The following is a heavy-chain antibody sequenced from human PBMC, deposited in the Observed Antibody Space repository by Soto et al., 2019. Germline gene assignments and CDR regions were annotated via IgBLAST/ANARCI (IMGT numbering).Heavy chain of an antibody. CDR1: GYSVTTDL. CDR3: ATMDGACSN. Sequence: PGKSLNISGERSGYSVTTDLICWVRQVPGKGLEWMGIIFPGDSETRYSPSFQGQVTISADKSINTAYLQWSSLKASDNARDYCATMDGACSNRAQG. J-gene: IGHJ4*02. D-gene: IGHD2-8*01. V-gene: IGHV5-51*01. CDR2: IFPGDSET.